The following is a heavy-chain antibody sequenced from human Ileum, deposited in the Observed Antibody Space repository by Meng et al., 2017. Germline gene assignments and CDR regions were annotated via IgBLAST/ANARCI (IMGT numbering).Heavy chain of an antibody. CDR1: GFTFGNDA. D-gene: IGHD3-10*01. CDR3: ARDVADIITHVFYIGMDV. J-gene: IGHJ6*02. CDR2: IRSRHYGGTI. V-gene: IGHV3-49*04. Sequence: GESLKISCTASGFTFGNDAVSWVRQAPGKGLEWVGFIRSRHYGGTIEYAASVKGRFTISRDDSRNIAHLQLSSLRTEDTAVYYCARDVADIITHVFYIGMDVWGQGTTVTVSS.